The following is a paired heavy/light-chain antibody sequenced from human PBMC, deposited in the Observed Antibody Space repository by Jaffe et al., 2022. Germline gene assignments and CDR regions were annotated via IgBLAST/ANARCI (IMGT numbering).Heavy chain of an antibody. Sequence: QVQLQQWGAGLLKPSETLSLTCAVYGGSFSGYYWSWIRQPPGKGLEWIGEINHSGSTNYNPSLKSRVTISVDTSKNQFSLKLSSVTAADTAVYYCASFGFSLNRRYSSSARADYWGQGTLVTVSS. CDR3: ASFGFSLNRRYSSSARADY. CDR1: GGSFSGYY. D-gene: IGHD6-6*01. J-gene: IGHJ4*02. CDR2: INHSGST. V-gene: IGHV4-34*01.
Light chain of an antibody. CDR3: LQHNSYPRT. CDR2: AAS. V-gene: IGKV1-17*01. J-gene: IGKJ4*01. CDR1: QGIRND. Sequence: DIQMTQSPSSLSASVGDRVTITCRASQGIRNDLGWYQQKPGKAPKRLIYAASSLQSGVPSRFSGSGSGTEFTLTISSLQPEDFATYYCLQHNSYPRTFGGGTKVEIK.